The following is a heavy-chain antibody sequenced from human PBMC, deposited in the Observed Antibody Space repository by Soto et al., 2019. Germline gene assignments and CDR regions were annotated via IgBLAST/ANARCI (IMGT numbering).Heavy chain of an antibody. V-gene: IGHV1-2*02. CDR2: INTDNGGA. CDR3: AKERGSNSLHPSYNWFDT. CDR1: GYIFTDYH. D-gene: IGHD6-13*01. J-gene: IGHJ5*02. Sequence: QVQLVQSGAEVKKPGASVKVSCKASGYIFTDYHIHWVRQAPGQGLEFMGWINTDNGGAGSAQQFQGRVNGTRDTSITTVYLELSNLRSDDTAVYFCAKERGSNSLHPSYNWFDTWGQGTLITVSS.